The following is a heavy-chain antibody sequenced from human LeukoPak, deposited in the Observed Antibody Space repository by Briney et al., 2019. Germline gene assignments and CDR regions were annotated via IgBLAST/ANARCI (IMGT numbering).Heavy chain of an antibody. J-gene: IGHJ5*02. Sequence: SETLSLTCTVSGYSISSGYYWGWIRQPPGKGLEWIGSLYHSGTTYYNPSLKSRVAISVDTSKNQFSLKLSSVNAADTAVYYCARVGYCSTTSCPPTRWFDPWGQGTLVTVSS. CDR3: ARVGYCSTTSCPPTRWFDP. D-gene: IGHD2-2*01. V-gene: IGHV4-38-2*02. CDR1: GYSISSGYY. CDR2: LYHSGTT.